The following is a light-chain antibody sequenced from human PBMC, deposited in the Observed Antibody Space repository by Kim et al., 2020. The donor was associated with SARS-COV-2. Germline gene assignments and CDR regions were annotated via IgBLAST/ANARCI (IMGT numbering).Light chain of an antibody. CDR1: SSDVGTYSY. CDR3: SSYTTRDTLV. J-gene: IGLJ3*02. Sequence: GQSITISCTGTSSDVGTYSYVSWHHHHPGTAPKLLIYDVSERPSGVSNRFSGSKSGNTASLTISGLQAEDEADYYCSSYTTRDTLVFGGGTQLTVL. V-gene: IGLV2-14*03. CDR2: DVS.